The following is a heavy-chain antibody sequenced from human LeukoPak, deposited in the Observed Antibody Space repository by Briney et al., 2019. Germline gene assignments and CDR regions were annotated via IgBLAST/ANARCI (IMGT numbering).Heavy chain of an antibody. CDR1: GLTFSSYA. Sequence: PGGSLRLSCEGSGLTFSSYAMSWVRQAPGKGLEWVSAISGSGGSTYYADSVKGRFTVSRDNSKNTLYLQMNSLRAEDTALYYCAKGFKYYYDSSEGWFDPWGQGTLVTVSS. CDR2: ISGSGGST. CDR3: AKGFKYYYDSSEGWFDP. D-gene: IGHD3-22*01. J-gene: IGHJ5*02. V-gene: IGHV3-23*01.